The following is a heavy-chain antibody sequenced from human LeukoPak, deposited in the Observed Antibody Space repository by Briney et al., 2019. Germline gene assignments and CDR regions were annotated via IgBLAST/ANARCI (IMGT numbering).Heavy chain of an antibody. CDR2: IFYTGSY. Sequence: SETLSLTSTVAAGSISNHYWSWMRQSPGKGLEWIAYIFYTGSYSYNPSLKSRVYISVDTSKNQFSLNLTSVTAADTAVYYCARGRSSLDLWGQGTLVTVSS. J-gene: IGHJ5*02. CDR3: ARGRSSLDL. CDR1: AGSISNHY. V-gene: IGHV4-59*11. D-gene: IGHD6-19*01.